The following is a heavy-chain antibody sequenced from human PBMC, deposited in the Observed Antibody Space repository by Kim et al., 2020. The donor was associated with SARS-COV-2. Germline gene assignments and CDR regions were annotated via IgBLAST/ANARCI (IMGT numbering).Heavy chain of an antibody. D-gene: IGHD3-22*01. V-gene: IGHV4-31*02. Sequence: YTPSLKRRLTISIDTSKNQFSLIQSSVTAADTAVYYCARDARGGYGAFDSWGQGILVTVSS. CDR3: ARDARGGYGAFDS. J-gene: IGHJ4*02.